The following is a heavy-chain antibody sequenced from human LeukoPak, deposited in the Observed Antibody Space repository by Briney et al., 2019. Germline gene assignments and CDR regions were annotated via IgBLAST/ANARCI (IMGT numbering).Heavy chain of an antibody. D-gene: IGHD2-2*01. CDR3: ARLRYCSSTSCLLSYYYGMDV. V-gene: IGHV4-39*01. CDR2: IYYSGST. Sequence: SETLSLTCTVAGGSISSSSYYWGWIRQPPGKGLEWIGSIYYSGSTYYNPSLKSRVTISVDTSKNQFSLKLSSVTAADTAVYYCARLRYCSSTSCLLSYYYGMDVWGQGTTVTVSS. CDR1: GGSISSSSYY. J-gene: IGHJ6*02.